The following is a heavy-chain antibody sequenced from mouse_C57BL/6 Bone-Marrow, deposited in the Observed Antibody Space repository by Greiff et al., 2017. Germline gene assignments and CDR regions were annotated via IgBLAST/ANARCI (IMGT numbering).Heavy chain of an antibody. V-gene: IGHV1-85*01. CDR2: IDPRDGST. J-gene: IGHJ2*01. Sequence: QVQLQQSGPELVMPGASVKLSCKASGYTFSSSDLSCVKQRPGQGLEWIGWIDPRDGSTKYNEKFKGKATLTVDTSSSTAYMELRGLTAECSAVYFCARGGNRYNWGQGTTLTVSS. CDR1: GYTFSSSD. D-gene: IGHD2-1*01. CDR3: ARGGNRYN.